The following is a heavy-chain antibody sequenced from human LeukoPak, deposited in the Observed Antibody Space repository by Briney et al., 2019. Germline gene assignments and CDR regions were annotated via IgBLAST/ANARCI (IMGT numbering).Heavy chain of an antibody. V-gene: IGHV4-4*07. CDR2: IYTSGST. Sequence: SETLSLTCTVSGGSISSYYWSWIRQPAGKGLEWIGRIYTSGSTNYNPSLKSRVAMSVDTSKNQFSLKLSSVTAADTAVYYCARFSSGWYLTYYFDYWGQGTLVTVSP. D-gene: IGHD6-19*01. J-gene: IGHJ4*02. CDR1: GGSISSYY. CDR3: ARFSSGWYLTYYFDY.